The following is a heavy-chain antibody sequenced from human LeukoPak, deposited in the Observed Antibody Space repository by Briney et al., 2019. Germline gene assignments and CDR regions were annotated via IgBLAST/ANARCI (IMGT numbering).Heavy chain of an antibody. CDR2: ISWNSGSI. Sequence: GRSLRLSCAASGFTFDDYAMHWVRQAPGKGLEWVSGISWNSGSIGYADSVKGRFTISRDNAKNSLYLQMNSLRAEDMALYYCAKDLCAVTTGCAFYIWGKGTMVTVSS. V-gene: IGHV3-9*03. CDR3: AKDLCAVTTGCAFYI. CDR1: GFTFDDYA. J-gene: IGHJ3*02. D-gene: IGHD4-17*01.